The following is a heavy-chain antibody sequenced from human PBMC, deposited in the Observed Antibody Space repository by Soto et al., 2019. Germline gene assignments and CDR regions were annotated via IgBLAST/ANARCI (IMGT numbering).Heavy chain of an antibody. D-gene: IGHD5-12*01. V-gene: IGHV1-69*06. CDR2: IIPIFGTA. J-gene: IGHJ4*02. CDR1: GGTFSSYA. CDR3: GRGPLGGMGGYDGGTN. Sequence: QVQLVQSGAEVKKPGSSVKVSCKASGGTFSSYAISWVRQAPGQGLEWMGGIIPIFGTANYAQKFQGRVTITAQKSTSTANRELSGVRSEDSALYYCGRGPLGGMGGYDGGTNGGQGTLVTASP.